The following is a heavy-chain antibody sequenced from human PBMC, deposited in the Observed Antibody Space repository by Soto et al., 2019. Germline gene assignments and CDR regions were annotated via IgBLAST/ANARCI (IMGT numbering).Heavy chain of an antibody. CDR2: ISAYNGNT. CDR1: GYSFTNYG. V-gene: IGHV1-18*01. J-gene: IGHJ6*03. D-gene: IGHD6-19*01. CDR3: ARARGVAPPVAGNTHYYYYMDV. Sequence: QDQLVQSGVEVKKPGASVKVSCKASGYSFTNYGITWVRQAPGQGFEWMGWISAYNGNTNYAQKFQGRVTMTPDASTSTADLELRSLRSDDTAVYYCARARGVAPPVAGNTHYYYYMDVWGKGTTVTVSS.